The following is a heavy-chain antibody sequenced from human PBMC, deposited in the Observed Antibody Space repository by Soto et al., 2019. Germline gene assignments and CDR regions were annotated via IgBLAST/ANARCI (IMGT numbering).Heavy chain of an antibody. CDR2: ISGSGGST. CDR3: AKDGPAVIGYYYYMDV. Sequence: GGSLRLSCAASGFTFSNYAMSWVRQAPGKGLEWVSAISGSGGSTYYADSVKGRFTISRDNSKNTLYLQMNSLRAEDTAVYYCAKDGPAVIGYYYYMDVWGKGTTVTVSS. D-gene: IGHD2-2*01. J-gene: IGHJ6*03. V-gene: IGHV3-23*01. CDR1: GFTFSNYA.